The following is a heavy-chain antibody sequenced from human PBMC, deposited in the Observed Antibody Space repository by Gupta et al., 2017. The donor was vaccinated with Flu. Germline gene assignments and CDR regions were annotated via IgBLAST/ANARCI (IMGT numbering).Heavy chain of an antibody. CDR3: ARNDVLRFLEWLLAPLPEYYFDY. CDR2: KKQDGSEK. V-gene: IGHV3-7*01. D-gene: IGHD3-3*01. CDR1: GFPLSSSC. Sequence: EVQLVESGGGLVQPGGSLRLSCAASGFPLSSSCILWLRQAPGKGLEWVDNKKQDGSEKYYVDSVKGRFTISRDNAKNSLYLQMNSLRAEDTAVYYCARNDVLRFLEWLLAPLPEYYFDYWGQGTLVTVSS. J-gene: IGHJ4*02.